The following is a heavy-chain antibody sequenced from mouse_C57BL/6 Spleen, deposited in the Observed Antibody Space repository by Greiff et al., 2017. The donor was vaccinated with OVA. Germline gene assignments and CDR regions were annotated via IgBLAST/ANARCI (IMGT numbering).Heavy chain of an antibody. CDR3: ARGRYYEDY. Sequence: VQRVESGAELVRPGASVKLSCKASGYTFTDYYINWVKQRPGQGLEWIARIYPGSGNTYYNEKFKGKATLTAEKSSSTAYMQLSSLTSEDSAVYFCARGRYYEDYWGQGTTLTVSS. V-gene: IGHV1-76*01. J-gene: IGHJ2*01. CDR2: IYPGSGNT. CDR1: GYTFTDYY. D-gene: IGHD2-4*01.